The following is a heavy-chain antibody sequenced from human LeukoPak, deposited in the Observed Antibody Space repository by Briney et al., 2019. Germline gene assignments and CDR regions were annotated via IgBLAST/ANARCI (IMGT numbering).Heavy chain of an antibody. CDR3: ASTTSRYYYYYYMDV. J-gene: IGHJ6*03. D-gene: IGHD1-14*01. Sequence: SETLSLTCAVYGGSFSGYYWSWICQPPGKGLEWIGEINHSGSTNYNPSLKSRVTISVDTSKNQFSLKLSSVTAADTAVYYCASTTSRYYYYYYMDVWGKGTTVTVSS. CDR2: INHSGST. V-gene: IGHV4-34*01. CDR1: GGSFSGYY.